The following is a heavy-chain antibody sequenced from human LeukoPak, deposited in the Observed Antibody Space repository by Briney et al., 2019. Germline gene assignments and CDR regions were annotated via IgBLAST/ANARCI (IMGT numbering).Heavy chain of an antibody. J-gene: IGHJ4*02. CDR3: AVYGSGSNKAVGTGDY. V-gene: IGHV3-53*01. CDR2: IYSGGST. CDR1: GFTVSSNY. D-gene: IGHD3-10*01. Sequence: GGSLRLSCAASGFTVSSNYISWVRQAPGKGLEWVSVIYSGGSTYYADSVKGRFTISRDNSKNTLYLQMNSLRAEDTAVYYCAVYGSGSNKAVGTGDYWGQGTLVTVSS.